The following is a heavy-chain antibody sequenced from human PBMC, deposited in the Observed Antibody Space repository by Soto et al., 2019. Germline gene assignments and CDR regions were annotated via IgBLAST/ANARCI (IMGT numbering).Heavy chain of an antibody. D-gene: IGHD3-22*01. CDR2: INHSGST. J-gene: IGHJ4*02. Sequence: PSETLSLTCAVYGGSFIGYYWSWIRQPPGKGLEWIGEINHSGSTNYNPSLKSRVTISVDTSKNQFSLKLSSVTAADTAVYYCHYDSSGYIDYWGQGTLVTVSS. CDR1: GGSFIGYY. V-gene: IGHV4-34*01. CDR3: HYDSSGYIDY.